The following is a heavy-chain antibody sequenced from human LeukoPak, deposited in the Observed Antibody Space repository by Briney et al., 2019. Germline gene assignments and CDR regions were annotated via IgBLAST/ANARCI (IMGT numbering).Heavy chain of an antibody. CDR3: ARDLRGGQVLQRYYYYGMDV. D-gene: IGHD4/OR15-4a*01. CDR1: GGSISSYY. J-gene: IGHJ6*02. CDR2: IYTSGST. V-gene: IGHV4-4*07. Sequence: SETLSLTCTVSGGSISSYYWSWIRQPAGKGLEWIGRIYTSGSTNYNPSLKSRVTMSVDTSKNQFSLKLSSVTAADTAVYYCARDLRGGQVLQRYYYYGMDVWGQGTTVTVSS.